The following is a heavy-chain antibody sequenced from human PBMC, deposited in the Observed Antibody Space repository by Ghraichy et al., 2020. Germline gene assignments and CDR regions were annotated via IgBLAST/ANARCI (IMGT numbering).Heavy chain of an antibody. CDR1: GFTFSNYA. CDR2: ISGGGGST. CDR3: AKDLEQLLSAT. D-gene: IGHD2-2*01. J-gene: IGHJ5*02. Sequence: GGSLRLSCAASGFTFSNYAMSWVRQAPGKGLEWVSAISGGGGSTFYADSVKGRFTISRDNSKNTLYLQMNSLRAEDTAVYYCAKDLEQLLSATWGQGTLVTVSS. V-gene: IGHV3-23*01.